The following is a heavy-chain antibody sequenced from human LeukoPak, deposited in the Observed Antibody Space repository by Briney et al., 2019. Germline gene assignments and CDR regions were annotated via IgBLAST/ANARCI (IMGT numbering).Heavy chain of an antibody. V-gene: IGHV1-8*01. D-gene: IGHD4-23*01. Sequence: ASVKVSCKASGYTFTSYDINWVRQATGQGLEWMGWMNPNSGNTGYAQKFQGRVTMTRNTSISTAYMELSSLRSEDTAVYYCARVGLDDYGCKSSGWFDPWGQGTLVTVSS. CDR2: MNPNSGNT. CDR1: GYTFTSYD. CDR3: ARVGLDDYGCKSSGWFDP. J-gene: IGHJ5*02.